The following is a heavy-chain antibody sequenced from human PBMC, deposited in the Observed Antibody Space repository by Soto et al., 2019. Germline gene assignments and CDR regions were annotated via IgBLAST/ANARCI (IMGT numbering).Heavy chain of an antibody. Sequence: SETLSLTCTVSGGSISSYYWSWIRQPPGKGLEWIGYIYYSGSTNYNPSLKSRVTISVGTSKNQFSLKLSSVTAADTAVYYCASAALPSDYCSGGSCYSGAFDIWGQGTMVTVSS. CDR3: ASAALPSDYCSGGSCYSGAFDI. V-gene: IGHV4-59*01. CDR1: GGSISSYY. D-gene: IGHD2-15*01. CDR2: IYYSGST. J-gene: IGHJ3*02.